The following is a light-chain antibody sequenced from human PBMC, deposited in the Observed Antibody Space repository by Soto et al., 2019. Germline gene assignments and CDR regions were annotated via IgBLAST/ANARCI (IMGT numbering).Light chain of an antibody. CDR2: TAS. J-gene: IGKJ1*01. Sequence: EIVMTQSPATLSVSPGERATLSCRASQSVSNNLAWYQQKPGQAPRLLIYTASTRATGIPARFSGSGSGTEFTLTISSLQSEDFAVYHCQQHNNWPRTFGQGTKV. V-gene: IGKV3-15*01. CDR3: QQHNNWPRT. CDR1: QSVSNN.